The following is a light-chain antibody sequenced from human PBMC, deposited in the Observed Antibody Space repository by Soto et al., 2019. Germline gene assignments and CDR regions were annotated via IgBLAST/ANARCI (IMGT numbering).Light chain of an antibody. CDR1: TSDVGSYNL. CDR2: ETS. V-gene: IGLV2-23*01. Sequence: QSALTQPASVSGSPGQSITISCTGTTSDVGSYNLVSWYQQHPGKAPKLMIYETSKRPSGVSYRFSGSKSGNRASLTISGLQAEDEADYFCCSYAGSRTLEFGGGTQLTVL. CDR3: CSYAGSRTLE. J-gene: IGLJ3*02.